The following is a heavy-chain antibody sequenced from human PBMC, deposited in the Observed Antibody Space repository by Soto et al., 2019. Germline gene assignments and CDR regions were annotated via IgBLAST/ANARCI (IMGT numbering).Heavy chain of an antibody. V-gene: IGHV5-10-1*01. Sequence: RGEALKSSCKGSGYSFTSYWISWVRQMPGKGLEWMGRIDPSDSYTNYSPSFQGHVTISADKSISTAYLQWSSLKASDTAMYYCARHFYDILTGYRGERVPFDYWGQGTLVTVSS. J-gene: IGHJ4*02. CDR1: GYSFTSYW. CDR3: ARHFYDILTGYRGERVPFDY. CDR2: IDPSDSYT. D-gene: IGHD3-9*01.